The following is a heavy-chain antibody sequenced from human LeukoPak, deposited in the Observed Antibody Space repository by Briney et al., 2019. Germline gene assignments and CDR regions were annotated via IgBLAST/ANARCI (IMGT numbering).Heavy chain of an antibody. D-gene: IGHD1-26*01. CDR2: ISASGDTI. J-gene: IGHJ4*02. V-gene: IGHV3-11*04. CDR1: GFTFRNCY. CDR3: ARDPSWEILSYFDY. Sequence: KPGGSLRLSCAASGFTFRNCYMTWIRQAPGKGLEWVSYISASGDTIYYGDSVRGRFTISRDNAKNSLYLDMNTLKAEDTAVYYCARDPSWEILSYFDYWGQGTLVTVSS.